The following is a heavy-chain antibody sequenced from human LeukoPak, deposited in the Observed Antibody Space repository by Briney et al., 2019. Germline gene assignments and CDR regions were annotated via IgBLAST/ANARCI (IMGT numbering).Heavy chain of an antibody. D-gene: IGHD1-26*01. Sequence: ASVKVSCKASGYTFTSYGISWVRQAPGQGLEWMGWISAYNGNTNYAQKLQGRVTMTTDTSTSTAYMELRSLRSDDTAVYYCARRVSGSPSHYYYYMDVWGKGTTVTVSS. CDR3: ARRVSGSPSHYYYYMDV. V-gene: IGHV1-18*01. CDR1: GYTFTSYG. CDR2: ISAYNGNT. J-gene: IGHJ6*03.